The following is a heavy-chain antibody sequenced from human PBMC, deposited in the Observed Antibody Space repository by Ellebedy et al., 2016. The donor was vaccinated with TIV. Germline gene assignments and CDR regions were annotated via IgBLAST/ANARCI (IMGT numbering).Heavy chain of an antibody. D-gene: IGHD6-13*01. Sequence: SQTLSLTXXVYGGSFSGYYWSWIRQPPGKGLEWIGEINHSGSTNYNPSLKSRVTISVDTSKNQFSLKLSSVTAADTALYYCARDAAGTVDYWGQGTLVTVSS. J-gene: IGHJ4*02. CDR3: ARDAAGTVDY. CDR2: INHSGST. CDR1: GGSFSGYY. V-gene: IGHV4-34*01.